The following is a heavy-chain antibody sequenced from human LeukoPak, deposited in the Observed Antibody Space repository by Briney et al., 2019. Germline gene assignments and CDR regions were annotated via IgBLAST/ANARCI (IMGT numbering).Heavy chain of an antibody. Sequence: GGSLRLSCEASGSTFSSYWMHWVRQVPGKGLVWVSRINSDGIITNYADSVKGRFTISRDNAKNTLYLQMNSLRVEDTAVYYCARVWLPGWGQGTLVTVSS. CDR3: ARVWLPG. CDR2: INSDGIIT. D-gene: IGHD5-12*01. V-gene: IGHV3-74*01. J-gene: IGHJ4*02. CDR1: GSTFSSYW.